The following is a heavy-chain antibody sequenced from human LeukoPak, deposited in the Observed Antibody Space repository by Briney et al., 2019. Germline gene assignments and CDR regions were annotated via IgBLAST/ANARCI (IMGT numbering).Heavy chain of an antibody. J-gene: IGHJ4*02. CDR1: GFTFDDYA. Sequence: PGRSLRLSCAASGFTFDDYAMHWVRQAPGKGLEWVSGISWNSGSIGYADSVKGRFTISRDNAKNSLYLQMNSLRAEDMALCYCAKGDYYDSSGYSLDYWGQGTLVTVSS. D-gene: IGHD3-22*01. CDR2: ISWNSGSI. V-gene: IGHV3-9*03. CDR3: AKGDYYDSSGYSLDY.